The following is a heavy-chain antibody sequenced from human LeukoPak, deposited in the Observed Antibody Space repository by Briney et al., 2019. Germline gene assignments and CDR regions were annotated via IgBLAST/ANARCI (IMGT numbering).Heavy chain of an antibody. V-gene: IGHV4-4*02. CDR2: IYHSGST. J-gene: IGHJ6*04. CDR1: GGSISSNNW. Sequence: SGTLSLTCAVSGGSISSNNWWNWVRQPPGKGLEWIGEIYHSGSTNYNPSLKSRVTIPVDKSKNQLSLKLNSVTAADTAVYYCARDLGSSTPSGVWGKGTTVTVSS. D-gene: IGHD3-16*01. CDR3: ARDLGSSTPSGV.